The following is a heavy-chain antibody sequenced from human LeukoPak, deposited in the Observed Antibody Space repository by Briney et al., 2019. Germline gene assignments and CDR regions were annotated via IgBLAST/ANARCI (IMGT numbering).Heavy chain of an antibody. CDR3: AISSGYYYGGYDFDY. CDR1: GGSMRAFF. Sequence: PSETLSLTCYVSGGSMRAFFWSWIRQPAGKGLEWVGRVYSTGSTNYNPSLKSRVTISEDTSKNQFSLKLSSVTAADTAVYYCAISSGYYYGGYDFDYWGQGTLVTVSS. J-gene: IGHJ4*02. CDR2: VYSTGST. V-gene: IGHV4-4*07. D-gene: IGHD3-22*01.